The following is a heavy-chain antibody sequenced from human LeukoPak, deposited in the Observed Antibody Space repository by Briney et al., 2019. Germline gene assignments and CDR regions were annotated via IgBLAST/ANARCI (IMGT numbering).Heavy chain of an antibody. CDR1: GFTVSSNY. V-gene: IGHV3-53*01. Sequence: GSLRLSCAVSGFTVSSNYLSWVRQAPGKGLEWVSVLYSGGSTKYAESVKGRFTISRDNSENTLYLQMNSLRVEDTAMYFCARDPPRGFGNAFDIWGQGTMVTVSP. J-gene: IGHJ3*02. D-gene: IGHD2-15*01. CDR2: LYSGGST. CDR3: ARDPPRGFGNAFDI.